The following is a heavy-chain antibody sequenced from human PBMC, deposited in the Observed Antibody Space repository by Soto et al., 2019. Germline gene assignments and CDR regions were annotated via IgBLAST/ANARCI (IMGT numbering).Heavy chain of an antibody. CDR1: GFTFSSYA. J-gene: IGHJ6*02. CDR2: ISGSGGST. V-gene: IGHV3-23*01. CDR3: AKVTPRYCTNGVCYTRGFGMDV. Sequence: PGGSLRLSCAASGFTFSSYAMSWVRQAPGKGLEWVSAISGSGGSTYYADSVKGRFTISRDNSKNTLYLQMNSLRAEDTAVYYCAKVTPRYCTNGVCYTRGFGMDVWGQGTTVTVSS. D-gene: IGHD2-8*01.